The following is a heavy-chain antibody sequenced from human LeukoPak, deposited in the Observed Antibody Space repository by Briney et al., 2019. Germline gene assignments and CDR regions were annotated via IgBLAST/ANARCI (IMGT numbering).Heavy chain of an antibody. V-gene: IGHV3-7*01. CDR3: ARNQRRLDY. CDR1: GFTFSNYW. CDR2: IKQDGSEK. J-gene: IGHJ4*02. Sequence: PGGPLRLSCAASGFTFSNYWMTWVRQAPGKGLELVADIKQDGSEKYYVDSVKGRFTISRDNAKNSLYLQMNSLSAEDTAVYYCARNQRRLDYWGQGTLVTVSS. D-gene: IGHD1-14*01.